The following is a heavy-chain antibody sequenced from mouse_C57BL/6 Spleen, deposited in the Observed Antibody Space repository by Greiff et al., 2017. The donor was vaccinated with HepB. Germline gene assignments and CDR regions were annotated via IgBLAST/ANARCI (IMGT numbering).Heavy chain of an antibody. V-gene: IGHV1-15*01. CDR1: GYTFTDYE. Sequence: QVQLKQSGAELVRPGASVTLSCKASGYTFTDYEMHWVKQTPVHGLEWIGAIGPETGGTAYNQKFKGKAILTADKSSSTAYMELRSLTSADSDVYYCTRSEHYSDAFAYWGQGTLVTVAA. CDR3: TRSEHYSDAFAY. CDR2: IGPETGGT. D-gene: IGHD2-12*01. J-gene: IGHJ3*01.